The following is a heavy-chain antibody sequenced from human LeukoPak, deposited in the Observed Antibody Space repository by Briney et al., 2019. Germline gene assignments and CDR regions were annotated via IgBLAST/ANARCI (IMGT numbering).Heavy chain of an antibody. D-gene: IGHD6-6*01. V-gene: IGHV3-48*03. J-gene: IGHJ4*02. Sequence: GGSLRLSCAACGFTFNRYEPNWVRQAPGKGLEWASYISSSGSTIYYADSVKGRFTISRDNAKNSLYLQMNSLRAENTAVYYCARPCSSSSGLRASDYWGQGTLVTVSS. CDR3: ARPCSSSSGLRASDY. CDR2: ISSSGSTI. CDR1: GFTFNRYE.